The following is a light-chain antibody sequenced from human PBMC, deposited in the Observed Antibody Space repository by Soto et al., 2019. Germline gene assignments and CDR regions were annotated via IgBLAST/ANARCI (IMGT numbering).Light chain of an antibody. V-gene: IGLV1-47*01. CDR2: RNN. CDR3: AAWDDSLSGRV. J-gene: IGLJ3*02. CDR1: ISNIGDNY. Sequence: QSVLTQPPSASGTPGQRVTISCSGSISNIGDNYVYWYQHLPGTAPKLLIYRNNQRPSGVPDRFSGSKSGTSASLAISGLRSEDEADYYCAAWDDSLSGRVFGGGTKLTVL.